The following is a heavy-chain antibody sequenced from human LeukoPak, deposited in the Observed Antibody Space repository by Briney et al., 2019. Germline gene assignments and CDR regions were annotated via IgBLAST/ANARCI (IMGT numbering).Heavy chain of an antibody. J-gene: IGHJ5*02. CDR2: INPTGGST. Sequence: GASVKVSCKASGYTFTSYYMHWVRQAPGQGLEWMGLINPTGGSTGYAQKFQGRVTMTRDMSTSTAYMELSSLRSEDTAVYYCAREGYCSSTSCYRGWFDPWGQGTLVTVSS. CDR1: GYTFTSYY. V-gene: IGHV1-46*01. CDR3: AREGYCSSTSCYRGWFDP. D-gene: IGHD2-2*01.